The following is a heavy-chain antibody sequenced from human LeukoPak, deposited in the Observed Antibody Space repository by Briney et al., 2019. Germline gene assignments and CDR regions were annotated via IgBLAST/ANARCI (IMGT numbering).Heavy chain of an antibody. J-gene: IGHJ4*02. D-gene: IGHD3-10*01. Sequence: GGSLRLSCAASGFTFSSYGMHWVRQAPGKGLEWVAVISYDGSNKYYADSVKGRFTISRDNSKNTLYLQMNSLRAEDTAVYYCAKVGDYYGSGKYSNFDYWGQGTLVTVSS. V-gene: IGHV3-30*18. CDR2: ISYDGSNK. CDR3: AKVGDYYGSGKYSNFDY. CDR1: GFTFSSYG.